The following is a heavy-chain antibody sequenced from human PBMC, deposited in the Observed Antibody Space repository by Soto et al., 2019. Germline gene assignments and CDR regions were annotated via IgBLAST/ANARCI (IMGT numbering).Heavy chain of an antibody. J-gene: IGHJ5*02. CDR1: GFAFDDYA. D-gene: IGHD3-3*01. CDR3: AKDPRANLEWLLYRSGILSPHGWFDP. V-gene: IGHV3-9*01. Sequence: PGGSLRLSCAASGFAFDDYAMHWVRQAPGKGLEWVSGISWNSGSIGYADSVKGRFTISRDNAKNSLYLQMNSLRAEDTALYYCAKDPRANLEWLLYRSGILSPHGWFDPWGQGTLVTVSS. CDR2: ISWNSGSI.